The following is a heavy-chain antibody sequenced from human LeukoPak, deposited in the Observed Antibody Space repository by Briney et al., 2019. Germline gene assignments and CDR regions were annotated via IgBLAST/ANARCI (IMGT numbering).Heavy chain of an antibody. CDR2: ISSSSSYI. D-gene: IGHD3-22*01. V-gene: IGHV3-21*04. Sequence: PGGSLRLCCAASGFTFSSYSMNWVRQAPGKGLEWVSSISSSSSYIYYADSVKGRFTISRDNSKNTLYLQMNSLRAEDTAVYYCAKDRSSGYYYYFDYWGQGTLVTVSS. J-gene: IGHJ4*02. CDR3: AKDRSSGYYYYFDY. CDR1: GFTFSSYS.